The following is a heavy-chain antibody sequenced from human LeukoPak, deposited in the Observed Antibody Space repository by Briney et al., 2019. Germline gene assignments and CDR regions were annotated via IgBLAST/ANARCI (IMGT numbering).Heavy chain of an antibody. CDR2: INPNTGGT. J-gene: IGHJ4*02. D-gene: IGHD2-21*01. CDR3: ARGEDPTVVFELFFDY. Sequence: ASVKVSFTTSGYTFTGHCVHCVRQAPGQGLEWIGFINPNTGGTHSTQKFQGRVSLTRDRSTTTAYLELSRLTSDDTAIYYCARGEDPTVVFELFFDYWGQGTLVTVSS. CDR1: GYTFTGHC. V-gene: IGHV1-2*02.